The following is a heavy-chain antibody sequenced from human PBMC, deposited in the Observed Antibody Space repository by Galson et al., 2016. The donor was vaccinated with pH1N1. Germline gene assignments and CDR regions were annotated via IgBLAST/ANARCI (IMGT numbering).Heavy chain of an antibody. J-gene: IGHJ4*02. CDR1: GFTFSSYG. CDR2: IWYDGSNK. V-gene: IGHV3-30*02. D-gene: IGHD1-1*01. CDR3: AKEGYREVTSGAPFDY. Sequence: SLRLSCAASGFTFSSYGLHWVRQAPGKGLESVAFIWYDGSNKYYGDSVKGRFTISRDNSKNTLQLQMNSLRSEDTAVYYCAKEGYREVTSGAPFDYWGQGTLVTVSS.